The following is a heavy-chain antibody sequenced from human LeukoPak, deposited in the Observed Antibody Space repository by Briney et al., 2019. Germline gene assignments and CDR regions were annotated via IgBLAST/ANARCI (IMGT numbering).Heavy chain of an antibody. CDR2: INPIFGIA. D-gene: IGHD3-22*01. J-gene: IGHJ3*02. V-gene: IGHV1-69*04. CDR3: ARGYTNYYDISGPKGAFDI. Sequence: GASVKVSCKASGGTFSSYAISRVRQAPGQGLEWMGRINPIFGIANYAQKFQGRVTITADKSTSTAYMELSSLRSEDTAVYYCARGYTNYYDISGPKGAFDIWGQGTWSPSLQ. CDR1: GGTFSSYA.